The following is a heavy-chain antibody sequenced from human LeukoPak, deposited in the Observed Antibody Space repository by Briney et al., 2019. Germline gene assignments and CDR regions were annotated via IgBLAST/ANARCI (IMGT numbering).Heavy chain of an antibody. J-gene: IGHJ4*02. CDR3: ARPGYSTGASDY. CDR1: GLTVTRNY. V-gene: IGHV3-53*01. D-gene: IGHD6-25*01. CDR2: IYSGGDT. Sequence: GGSLRLSCAASGLTVTRNYMCSIRQAPGQGLEWVSVIYSGGDTYYADSVKGRFTISRDNSKNTLYLQMNSLRAEDTAVYYCARPGYSTGASDYWGLGTLVTVSS.